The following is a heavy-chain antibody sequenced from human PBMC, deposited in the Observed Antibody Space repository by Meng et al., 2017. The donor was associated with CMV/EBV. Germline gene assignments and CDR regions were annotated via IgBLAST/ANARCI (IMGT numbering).Heavy chain of an antibody. J-gene: IGHJ5*02. CDR1: GGSISSGDYY. CDR2: IYYSGST. CDR3: ARGRVTNNWFDP. V-gene: IGHV4-30-4*08. D-gene: IGHD4-11*01. Sequence: VRPQEPGPGLLKPSLTLSPTCTVSGGSISSGDYYWSWIRQPPGKGLEWIGYIYYSGSTYYNPSLKSRVTISVDTSKNQFSLKLSSVTAADTAVYYCARGRVTNNWFDPWGQGTLVTVSS.